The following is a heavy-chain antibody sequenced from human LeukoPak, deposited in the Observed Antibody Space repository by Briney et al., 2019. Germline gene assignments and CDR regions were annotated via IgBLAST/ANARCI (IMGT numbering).Heavy chain of an antibody. J-gene: IGHJ6*02. CDR3: TRTYGDYDYYYGLDV. D-gene: IGHD4-17*01. V-gene: IGHV3-66*01. CDR2: VNSGGST. Sequence: GGSLRLSCAVSGFFVSDHYMAWARQAPGNGLEWVSVVNSGGSTSYADSVKGRFTISRDNSKNTLFLQMNNLIAEDTALYYCTRTYGDYDYYYGLDVWGQGTTVTVSS. CDR1: GFFVSDHY.